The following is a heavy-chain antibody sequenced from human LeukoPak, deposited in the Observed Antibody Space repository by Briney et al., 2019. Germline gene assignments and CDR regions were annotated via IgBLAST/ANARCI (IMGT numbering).Heavy chain of an antibody. CDR3: AHRQGGSYRNNWFYP. V-gene: IGHV2-5*01. CDR2: IYWNDDK. J-gene: IGHJ5*02. Sequence: ESGPTLVKPTQTLTLTCTFSGFSLSTSGVGVGWIRQPPGKALEWLALIYWNDDKRYSPSLKSRLTITKDTSKNQVVLTMTNMDPVDTATYYCAHRQGGSYRNNWFYPWGQGTLVTVSS. CDR1: GFSLSTSGVG. D-gene: IGHD1-26*01.